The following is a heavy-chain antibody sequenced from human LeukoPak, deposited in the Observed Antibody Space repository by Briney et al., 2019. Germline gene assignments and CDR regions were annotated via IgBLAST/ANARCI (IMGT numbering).Heavy chain of an antibody. D-gene: IGHD5-18*01. V-gene: IGHV3-11*04. CDR1: GFTFSDPY. J-gene: IGHJ4*02. Sequence: GGSLRLSCEASGFTFSDPYMSWIRQAPGKGLECLSYISGSGTDINYADSVRGRFTISRDNAKNLLYLQMNDLRVEDTAVYYCARTARHLGYWGQGTLVTVSS. CDR3: ARTARHLGY. CDR2: ISGSGTDI.